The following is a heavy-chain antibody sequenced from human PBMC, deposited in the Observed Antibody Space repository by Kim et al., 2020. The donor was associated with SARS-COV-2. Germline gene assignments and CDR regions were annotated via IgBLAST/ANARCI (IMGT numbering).Heavy chain of an antibody. Sequence: SVKVSCKASGGTFSSYAISWVRQAPGQGLEWMGRIIPILGIANYAQKFQGRVTITADKSTSTAYMELSSLRSEYTAVYYCARDLHPPPVDTVGIDYWGQ. D-gene: IGHD5-18*01. V-gene: IGHV1-69*04. CDR2: IIPILGIA. J-gene: IGHJ4*02. CDR3: ARDLHPPPVDTVGIDY. CDR1: GGTFSSYA.